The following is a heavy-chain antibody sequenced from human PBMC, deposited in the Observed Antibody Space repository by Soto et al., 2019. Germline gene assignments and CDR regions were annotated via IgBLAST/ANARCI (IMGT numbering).Heavy chain of an antibody. CDR1: GGSFSGNY. CDR3: ARGNFYYGMDV. CDR2: FSDSGST. J-gene: IGHJ6*02. Sequence: QVHLQQWGAGLLKPSETLSLICAVSGGSFSGNYWTWIRQPPGNGLEWIGEFSDSGSTNYNPSLKSRVTISEDMSKSQFSLKLSSVTAADTAVYYCARGNFYYGMDVWGQGTTVTVSS. V-gene: IGHV4-34*01.